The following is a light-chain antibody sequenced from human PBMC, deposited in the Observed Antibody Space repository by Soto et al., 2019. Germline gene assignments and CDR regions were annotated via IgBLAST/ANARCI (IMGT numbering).Light chain of an antibody. CDR2: GNS. V-gene: IGLV1-40*01. J-gene: IGLJ3*02. Sequence: QSVLTQPPSVSGAPGQRVTISCTGSSSNIGAGYDVHWYQQLPGTAPKLLIYGNSNRPSGFPDRFSGSKSGTSASLAITGLRAEDEADYYCQSYDSSLSGWVFGGGTKLTVL. CDR3: QSYDSSLSGWV. CDR1: SSNIGAGYD.